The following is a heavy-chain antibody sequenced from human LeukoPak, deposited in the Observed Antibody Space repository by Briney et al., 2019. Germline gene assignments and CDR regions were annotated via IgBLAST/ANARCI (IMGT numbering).Heavy chain of an antibody. Sequence: SETQSLTCSVSDYSISSGYYWGWIRQPPGKGLEWIGTIYHSGSIYYNPSLKSRVTISVDTSKNQFSLKLSSVTAADTAVYYCARDRPLLGAWSWFDPWGQGTLVTVSS. J-gene: IGHJ5*02. V-gene: IGHV4-38-2*02. D-gene: IGHD3-3*01. CDR2: IYHSGSI. CDR1: DYSISSGYY. CDR3: ARDRPLLGAWSWFDP.